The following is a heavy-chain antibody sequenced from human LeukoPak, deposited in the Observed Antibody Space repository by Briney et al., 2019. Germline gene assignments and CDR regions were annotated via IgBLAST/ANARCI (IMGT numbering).Heavy chain of an antibody. Sequence: GGSLRLSCGASGFSFTNYAMSWVRQALGKGLEWVSAISLSGGSTYYAGSVTGRFTISRDNSKNTLFLQMNSLRDEDTALYYCAKGGGSGAFDPWGQGTLVTVSS. D-gene: IGHD3-10*01. V-gene: IGHV3-23*01. CDR3: AKGGGSGAFDP. CDR2: ISLSGGST. CDR1: GFSFTNYA. J-gene: IGHJ5*02.